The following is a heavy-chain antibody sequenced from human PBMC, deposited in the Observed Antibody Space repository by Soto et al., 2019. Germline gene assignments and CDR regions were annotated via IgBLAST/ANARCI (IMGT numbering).Heavy chain of an antibody. Sequence: SETLSLTCTVSGGSISSGDYYWSWIRQPPGKGLEWIGYIYYSGSTNYNPSLKSRVTISVDTSKNQFSLKLSSVTAADTAVYYCARDAMTTVIPYYYYFGMDVWGQGTTVTVSS. V-gene: IGHV4-61*08. J-gene: IGHJ6*02. CDR1: GGSISSGDYY. CDR2: IYYSGST. CDR3: ARDAMTTVIPYYYYFGMDV. D-gene: IGHD4-17*01.